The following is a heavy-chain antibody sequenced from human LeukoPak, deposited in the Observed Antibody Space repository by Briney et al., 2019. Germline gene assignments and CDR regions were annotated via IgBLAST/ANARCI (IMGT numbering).Heavy chain of an antibody. V-gene: IGHV1-8*01. J-gene: IGHJ6*02. CDR1: GYTFTSYD. Sequence: ASVKVSCKASGYTFTSYDINWVRQATGQGLEWMGWMNPNSGNTGYAQKFQGRVTMTRNTSISTAYMELSSLRSEDTAVYYCARDRGGIAVAGPLYYYYGMDVWGQGTTVTVSS. CDR3: ARDRGGIAVAGPLYYYYGMDV. CDR2: MNPNSGNT. D-gene: IGHD6-19*01.